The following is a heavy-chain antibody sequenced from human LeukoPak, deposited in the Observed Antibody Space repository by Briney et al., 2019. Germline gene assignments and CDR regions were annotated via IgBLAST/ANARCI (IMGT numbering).Heavy chain of an antibody. V-gene: IGHV1-18*01. Sequence: ASVKVSCKASGYTFTSYGISWVRQAPGQGLEWMGWISAYNGNTNYAQKLQGRVTMTTDTSTSTAYMELRSLRSDDTAVYFSARGCRYGGVGTSCRDLDYWGQGTLVTVSS. CDR1: GYTFTSYG. CDR2: ISAYNGNT. J-gene: IGHJ4*02. CDR3: ARGCRYGGVGTSCRDLDY. D-gene: IGHD2-2*01.